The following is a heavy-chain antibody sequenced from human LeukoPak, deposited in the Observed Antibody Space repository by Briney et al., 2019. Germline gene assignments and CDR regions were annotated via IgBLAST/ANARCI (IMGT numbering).Heavy chain of an antibody. CDR1: GGSFSGYY. J-gene: IGHJ3*02. V-gene: IGHV4-34*01. CDR3: ARDELGGAFDI. CDR2: INHSGST. D-gene: IGHD7-27*01. Sequence: KPSETLSLTCAVYGGSFSGYYWSWIRQPPGKGLEWIGEINHSGSTNYNPSLKSRVTISVDTSKNQFSLKLSSVTAADTAVYYCARDELGGAFDIWGQGTMVTVSS.